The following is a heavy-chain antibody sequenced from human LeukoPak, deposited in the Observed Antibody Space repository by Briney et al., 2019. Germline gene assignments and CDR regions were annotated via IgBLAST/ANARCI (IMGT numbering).Heavy chain of an antibody. J-gene: IGHJ4*02. CDR1: GFTVSSNY. CDR3: TTGRGPGSRGAAAEEDDWSLYYFDY. CDR2: IRSKAYGGTT. Sequence: PGGSLRLSCAASGFTVSSNYMSWVRQAPGKGLEWVGFIRSKAYGGTTEYAASVKGRFTISRDDSKSIAYLQMNSLKTEDTAVYYCTTGRGPGSRGAAAEEDDWSLYYFDYWGQGTLVTVSS. D-gene: IGHD6-25*01. V-gene: IGHV3-49*04.